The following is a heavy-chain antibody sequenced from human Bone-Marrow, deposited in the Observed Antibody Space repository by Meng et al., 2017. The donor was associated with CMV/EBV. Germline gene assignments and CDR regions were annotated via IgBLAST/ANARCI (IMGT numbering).Heavy chain of an antibody. CDR2: IVVGSGDT. V-gene: IGHV1-58*01. Sequence: SVKVSCKASGFTFTSSAVQWVRQARGQRLEWIGWIVVGSGDTNYAQKFQERVTITRDKSTSTAYMELSSLRSEDTAVYYCARARWYRNYFDYWGQGTLVTVSS. J-gene: IGHJ4*02. CDR1: GFTFTSSA. D-gene: IGHD6-13*01. CDR3: ARARWYRNYFDY.